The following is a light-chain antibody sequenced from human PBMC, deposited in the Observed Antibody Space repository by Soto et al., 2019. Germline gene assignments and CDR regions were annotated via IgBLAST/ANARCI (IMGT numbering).Light chain of an antibody. Sequence: DIQMTQSPSSLSASVGDRVTITCRASQSITRFLNWYQQRPGKAPKLLIYAASSLQSGVPSRLSGSGSGTDFTLTISSLQPADVATYYCQQNYSTPPITFGQGTRLEIK. V-gene: IGKV1-39*01. CDR2: AAS. CDR1: QSITRF. J-gene: IGKJ5*01. CDR3: QQNYSTPPIT.